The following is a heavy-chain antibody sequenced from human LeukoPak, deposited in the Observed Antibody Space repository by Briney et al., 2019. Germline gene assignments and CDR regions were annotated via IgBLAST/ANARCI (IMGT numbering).Heavy chain of an antibody. Sequence: HAGGSLRLSCAASGFTFSSYWMSWVRQAPGKGLEWVANIKQDGSEKYYVDSVKGRFTISRDNAKNSLYLQMNSLRAEDTAVYYCARGSYGSGSYYNGPLPFDYWGQGTTVTVSS. CDR2: IKQDGSEK. CDR3: ARGSYGSGSYYNGPLPFDY. V-gene: IGHV3-7*04. D-gene: IGHD3-10*01. CDR1: GFTFSSYW. J-gene: IGHJ4*03.